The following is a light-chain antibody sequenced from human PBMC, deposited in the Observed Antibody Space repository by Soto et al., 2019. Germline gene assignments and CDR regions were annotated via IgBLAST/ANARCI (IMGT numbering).Light chain of an antibody. CDR1: QSVSSSY. J-gene: IGKJ4*01. CDR3: QHSGGSLS. CDR2: GAS. Sequence: EIVLTQSPGTQSLSPGERATLSCRASQSVSSSYLAWYQQKPGQAPRLLIYGASSRATGIPDRFSGSGSGTDFTLTISRLEPEDFAEYYSQHSGGSLSFGGGTQVDIK. V-gene: IGKV3-20*01.